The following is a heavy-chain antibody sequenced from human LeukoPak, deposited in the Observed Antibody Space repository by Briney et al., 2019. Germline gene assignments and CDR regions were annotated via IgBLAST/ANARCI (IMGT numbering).Heavy chain of an antibody. D-gene: IGHD4-11*01. CDR1: GGSIPSYY. CDR2: LLYSGST. V-gene: IGHV4-59*01. J-gene: IGHJ4*02. Sequence: PSETLSLTCAISGGSIPSYYWSWIRQTTGKGLEWIGYLLYSGSTNYNPSLKSRVTMSIDTSKNQFSLKLRSVTAADTAVYYCARGAYSNYLSVGYWGQGILVTVSS. CDR3: ARGAYSNYLSVGY.